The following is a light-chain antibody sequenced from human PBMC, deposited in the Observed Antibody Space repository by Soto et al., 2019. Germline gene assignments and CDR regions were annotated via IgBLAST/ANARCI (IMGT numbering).Light chain of an antibody. CDR1: QSISSY. J-gene: IGKJ1*01. CDR2: AAS. V-gene: IGKV1-39*01. CDR3: QHTYCTPRT. Sequence: DVKTTRRASALSSSVGDRVTITCRASQSISSYLNWYQQKPGKAPKLLIYAASSLQTGVPSRFSVIGSGTDFSLTTGILQSEDYSSYDSQHTYCTPRTFGQGTKLDIK.